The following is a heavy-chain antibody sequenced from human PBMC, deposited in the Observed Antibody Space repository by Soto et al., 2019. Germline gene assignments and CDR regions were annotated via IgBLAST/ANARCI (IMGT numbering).Heavy chain of an antibody. CDR3: ARDATSSGYYFNLDWYFDL. CDR1: GYTFTGYY. CDR2: INPNSGGT. J-gene: IGHJ2*01. Sequence: ASVKVSCKASGYTFTGYYTHWVRQAPGQGLEWMGWINPNSGGTNYAQKFQGWVTMTRDTSISTAYMELSRLRSDDTAVYYCARDATSSGYYFNLDWYFDLWGRGTLVTVSS. D-gene: IGHD3-22*01. V-gene: IGHV1-2*04.